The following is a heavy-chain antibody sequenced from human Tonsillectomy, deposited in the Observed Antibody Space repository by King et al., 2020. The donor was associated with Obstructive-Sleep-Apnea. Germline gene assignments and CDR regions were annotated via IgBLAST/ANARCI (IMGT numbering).Heavy chain of an antibody. CDR1: GGSITTTNYY. V-gene: IGHV4-39*07. J-gene: IGHJ4*02. Sequence: QLQESGPGLVKPSETLSLTCTVSGGSITTTNYYWGWVRQSPGMGLEWIGNIFYSGSPNYNPSLNIRVSISADTSKNQFSLDLSSVTAADTAIYYCTRRLINYAIDSWGQGTLVTVSS. D-gene: IGHD4-11*01. CDR3: TRRLINYAIDS. CDR2: IFYSGSP.